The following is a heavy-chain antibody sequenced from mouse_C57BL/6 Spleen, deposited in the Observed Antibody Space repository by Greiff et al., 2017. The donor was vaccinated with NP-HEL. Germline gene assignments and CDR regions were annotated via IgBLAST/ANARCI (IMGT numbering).Heavy chain of an antibody. D-gene: IGHD4-1*01. CDR3: IRGGTAY. CDR1: GYTFTDYE. J-gene: IGHJ3*01. V-gene: IGHV1-15*01. CDR2: IDPETGGT. Sequence: QVQLKESGAELVRPGASVTLSCKASGYTFTDYEMHWVKQTPVHGLEWIGAIDPETGGTAYNQKFKGKAILTADKSSSTAYMELRSLTSEDSAVYYCIRGGTAYWGQGTLVTVSA.